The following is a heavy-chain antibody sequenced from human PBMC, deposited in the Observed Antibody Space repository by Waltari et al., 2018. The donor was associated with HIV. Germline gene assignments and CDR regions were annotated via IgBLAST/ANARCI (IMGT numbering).Heavy chain of an antibody. Sequence: QVQLQESGPGLVRPSETLSLSCSVSGFSITTGYYWGRVRQPPGKGLELIGYIYHTGRAYYHPSLKSRVSISVDTSKNQFSLKVNSMTASDAAVYYCARVRPADQRYLDYWGQGTLVTVSS. CDR2: IYHTGRA. V-gene: IGHV4-38-2*02. CDR3: ARVRPADQRYLDY. CDR1: GFSITTGYY. J-gene: IGHJ4*02. D-gene: IGHD6-25*01.